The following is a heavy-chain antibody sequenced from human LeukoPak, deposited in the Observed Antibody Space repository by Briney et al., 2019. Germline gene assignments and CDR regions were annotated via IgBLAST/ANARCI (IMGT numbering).Heavy chain of an antibody. CDR2: INHSGST. Sequence: SETLSLTCAVYGGSFSGNYWSWIRQPPGKGLEWIGEINHSGSTNYNPSLKSRVTISVDTSKNQFSLKLSSVTAADTAVYYCASFQQQDDAFDIWGQGTWSPSLQ. V-gene: IGHV4-34*01. CDR1: GGSFSGNY. J-gene: IGHJ3*02. CDR3: ASFQQQDDAFDI. D-gene: IGHD6-13*01.